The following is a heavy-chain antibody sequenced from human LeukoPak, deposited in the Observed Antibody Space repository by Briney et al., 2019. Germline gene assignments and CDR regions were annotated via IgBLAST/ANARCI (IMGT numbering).Heavy chain of an antibody. CDR1: GYTFSSYF. CDR2: ISAYNGNT. CDR3: ARGTLYYGSGIYPHPGKYYFDY. V-gene: IGHV1-18*01. J-gene: IGHJ4*02. Sequence: ASVKVSCKASGYTFSSYFLSWVRQAPGQGLEWMGWISAYNGNTNYAQKLQGRVTMTTDTSTSTAYMELRSLRSDDTAVYYCARGTLYYGSGIYPHPGKYYFDYWGQGTLVTVSS. D-gene: IGHD3-10*01.